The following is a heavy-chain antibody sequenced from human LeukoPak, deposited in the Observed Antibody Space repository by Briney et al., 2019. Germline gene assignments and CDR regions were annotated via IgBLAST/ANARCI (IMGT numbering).Heavy chain of an antibody. D-gene: IGHD3-10*01. CDR1: GYTFTSYD. CDR3: ARDHMVRGVMDY. Sequence: ASVKVSCKASGYTFTSYDINWVRQAPGQGLEWMGIINPSGGSTSYAQKFQGRVTMTRDMSTSTVYMELSSLRSEDTAVYYCARDHMVRGVMDYWGQGTLVTVSS. J-gene: IGHJ4*02. CDR2: INPSGGST. V-gene: IGHV1-46*01.